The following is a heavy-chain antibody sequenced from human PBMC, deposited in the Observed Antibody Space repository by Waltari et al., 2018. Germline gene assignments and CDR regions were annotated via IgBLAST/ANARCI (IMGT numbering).Heavy chain of an antibody. D-gene: IGHD2-2*01. Sequence: QVQLQESGPGLVKPSETLSLTCTVSGGSISDNDFYWGWIRQPPGKGLEWIGNINYSGRTYQNPALRSRITISVDTSKNQFSLKLGFVTAADTAIYYCARSLFSSTAVNWFDPWGQGTLVTVSS. CDR3: ARSLFSSTAVNWFDP. CDR2: INYSGRT. V-gene: IGHV4-39*01. J-gene: IGHJ5*02. CDR1: GGSISDNDFY.